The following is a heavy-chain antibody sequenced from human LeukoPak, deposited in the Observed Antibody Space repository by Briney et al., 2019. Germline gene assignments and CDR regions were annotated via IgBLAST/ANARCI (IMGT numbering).Heavy chain of an antibody. CDR1: GGSFSGYY. J-gene: IGHJ4*02. CDR3: AREGGYPLDY. CDR2: INHSGST. D-gene: IGHD5-12*01. V-gene: IGHV4-34*01. Sequence: SETLSLTCAVYGGSFSGYYWSWIRQPPGKGLEWIGEINHSGSTNYNPSLKSRVTISVDTSKNQFSLKLSSVTAADTAVYYCAREGGYPLDYWGQGTLVTVSS.